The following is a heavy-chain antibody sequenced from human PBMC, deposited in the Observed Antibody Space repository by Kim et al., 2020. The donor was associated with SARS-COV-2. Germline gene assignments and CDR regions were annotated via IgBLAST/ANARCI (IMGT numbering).Heavy chain of an antibody. CDR3: ARGRTYYGP. CDR1: GGSISSGGYY. J-gene: IGHJ5*02. D-gene: IGHD1-26*01. Sequence: SETLSLTCTVSGGSISSGGYYWSWIRQHPGKGLEWIGCISYSGSTYYNPSLQSRVTISVDTSKNQFSLRLSSVTAADTAVYYCARGRTYYGPWGQGTLVT. CDR2: ISYSGST. V-gene: IGHV4-31*03.